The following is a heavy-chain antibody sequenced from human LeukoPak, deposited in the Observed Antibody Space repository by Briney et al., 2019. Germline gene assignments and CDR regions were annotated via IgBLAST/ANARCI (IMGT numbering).Heavy chain of an antibody. CDR3: AMITVTTGVDS. CDR2: ALHSGNT. V-gene: IGHV4-38-2*02. CDR1: GFSISIGYY. J-gene: IGHJ4*02. Sequence: SETLSLTCSVSGFSISIGYYWGWIRQPPGKGLEWIGNALHSGNTFYNPSLKSRVAISLYTSRNQLSMRLRSVTAADTAVYYCAMITVTTGVDSWGQGTLVTVSS. D-gene: IGHD4-17*01.